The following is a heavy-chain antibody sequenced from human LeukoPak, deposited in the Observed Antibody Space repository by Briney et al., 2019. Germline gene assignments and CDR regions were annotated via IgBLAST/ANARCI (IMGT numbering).Heavy chain of an antibody. CDR2: IYPGDSDT. CDR1: GYSFTTHW. Sequence: GESLKISCKASGYSFTTHWIGWVRQMPGKGLEWMGIIYPGDSDTRYSPSSQGQVTISADKSISTAYLQWSSLKASDTAMYYCARSAAGNYYYYYMDVWGKGTTVTVSS. CDR3: ARSAAGNYYYYYMDV. J-gene: IGHJ6*03. D-gene: IGHD6-13*01. V-gene: IGHV5-51*01.